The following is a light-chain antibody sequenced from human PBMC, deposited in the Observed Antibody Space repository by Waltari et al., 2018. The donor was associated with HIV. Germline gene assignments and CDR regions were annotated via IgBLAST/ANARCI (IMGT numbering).Light chain of an antibody. J-gene: IGLJ2*01. CDR1: SSDVGGYNY. V-gene: IGLV2-14*01. CDR2: EVS. Sequence: QSALTQPASVSGSPGQSITISCTGTSSDVGGYNYVSWYQQHPGKAPKLMIYEVSNRPSGVSNRFSGSKSGNTASLTFSGLQAEDEADYYCSSYTSSSLVVFGGGTKLTVL. CDR3: SSYTSSSLVV.